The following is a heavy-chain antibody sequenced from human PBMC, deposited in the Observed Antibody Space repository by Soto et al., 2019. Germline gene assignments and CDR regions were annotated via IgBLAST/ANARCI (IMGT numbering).Heavy chain of an antibody. D-gene: IGHD3-22*01. CDR1: GFTFSSYS. CDR2: ISSSSSYI. Sequence: VQLVESGGGLVKPGGSLRLSCAASGFTFSSYSMNWVRQAPGKGLEWVSSISSSSSYIYYADSVKGRFTISRDNAKNSLYLQMNSLRAEDTAVYYCAREMYYYDSSGYPFDPWGQGTLVTVSS. CDR3: AREMYYYDSSGYPFDP. V-gene: IGHV3-21*01. J-gene: IGHJ5*02.